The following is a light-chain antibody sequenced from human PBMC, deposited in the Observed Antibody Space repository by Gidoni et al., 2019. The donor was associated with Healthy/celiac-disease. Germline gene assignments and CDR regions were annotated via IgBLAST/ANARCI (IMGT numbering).Light chain of an antibody. V-gene: IGKV1-39*01. Sequence: DIQMTQSPSSLSASVGDRVTITCRASQSISSYLNWYQQKPGKAPKLLNYAASSLQSGVPSRFSGSGSGTDFTLTISSLLPGDFATYYCQQSYSTPWTFGQGTKVEIK. J-gene: IGKJ1*01. CDR1: QSISSY. CDR3: QQSYSTPWT. CDR2: AAS.